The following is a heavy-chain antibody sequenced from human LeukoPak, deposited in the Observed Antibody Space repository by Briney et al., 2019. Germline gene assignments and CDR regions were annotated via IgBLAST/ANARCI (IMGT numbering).Heavy chain of an antibody. Sequence: ASVKVSCKASGYTFTSYDINWVRQATGQGLEWMGWMNPNSGNTGYAQKFQGRVTMTRNTSISTAYMELSSLRSEDTAVYYCARGYYDVSGYYFDWYFDLGGRGTLVTVSS. CDR2: MNPNSGNT. V-gene: IGHV1-8*01. CDR3: ARGYYDVSGYYFDWYFDL. J-gene: IGHJ2*01. CDR1: GYTFTSYD. D-gene: IGHD3-22*01.